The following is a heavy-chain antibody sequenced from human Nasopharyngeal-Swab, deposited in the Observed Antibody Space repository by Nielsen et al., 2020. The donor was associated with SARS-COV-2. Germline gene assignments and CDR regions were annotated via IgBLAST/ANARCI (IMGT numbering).Heavy chain of an antibody. D-gene: IGHD1-26*01. J-gene: IGHJ4*02. CDR2: FDPEDGET. V-gene: IGHV1-24*01. Sequence: ASVKVSCKVSGYTLTEFSMHWVRQAPGKGLEWVGGFDPEDGETTYAQKFQGRVTMTEDTSTDTAYMELSSLTSEDTAVYYCTTVAGSYGRFDYWGQGTLVTVSS. CDR1: GYTLTEFS. CDR3: TTVAGSYGRFDY.